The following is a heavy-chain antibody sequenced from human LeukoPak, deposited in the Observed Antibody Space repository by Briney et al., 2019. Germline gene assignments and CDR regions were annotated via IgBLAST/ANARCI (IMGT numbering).Heavy chain of an antibody. Sequence: ASVKVSCKASGYTFTGYYMHWVRQAPGQGLEWMGWINPNSGGTNYAQKFQGRVTMTRDTSISTAYMELSRLRSDDTAVYYCARRGYSYGTGYFDYWGQGTLVTVSS. V-gene: IGHV1-2*02. CDR1: GYTFTGYY. J-gene: IGHJ4*02. CDR3: ARRGYSYGTGYFDY. CDR2: INPNSGGT. D-gene: IGHD5-18*01.